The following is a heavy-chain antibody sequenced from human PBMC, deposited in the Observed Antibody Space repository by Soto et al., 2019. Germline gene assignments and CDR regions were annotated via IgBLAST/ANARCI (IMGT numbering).Heavy chain of an antibody. CDR1: GYTFTSYA. J-gene: IGHJ6*02. V-gene: IGHV1-3*01. CDR3: ARASAAASFYYYYGMDV. D-gene: IGHD2-15*01. CDR2: INAGNGNT. Sequence: GPSVKVSCKASGYTFTSYAMHWVRQAPGQRLEWMGWINAGNGNTKYSQKFQGRVTITRDTSASTAYMELSSLRSEDTAVYYCARASAAASFYYYYGMDVWGQGTTVTVSS.